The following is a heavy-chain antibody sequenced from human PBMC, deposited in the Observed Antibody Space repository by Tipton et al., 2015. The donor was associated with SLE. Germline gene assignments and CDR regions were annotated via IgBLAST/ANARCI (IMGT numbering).Heavy chain of an antibody. J-gene: IGHJ5*02. CDR3: ARTKLRYFDWPYNWFDP. V-gene: IGHV4-39*07. Sequence: TLSLTCTVSGGSISSSSYYWGWIRQPPGKGLEWIGSIYYSGSTYYNPSLKSRVTISVDTSKNQFSLKLSSVTAAVTAVYYCARTKLRYFDWPYNWFDPWGQGTLVTVSS. D-gene: IGHD3-9*01. CDR2: IYYSGST. CDR1: GGSISSSSYY.